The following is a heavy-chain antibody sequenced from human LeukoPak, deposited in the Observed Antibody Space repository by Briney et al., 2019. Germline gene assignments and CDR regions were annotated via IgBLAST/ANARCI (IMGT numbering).Heavy chain of an antibody. D-gene: IGHD6-19*01. Sequence: SETLSLTCGVSGGSFSSHYWTWIRQPPGKGLEWIGEINPRGSTNYNPSLESRVTVSADTSRNQLSLSLTSVSAADSAVYFCARGLRQGSAWSWGPKEKSYQYMDVWGTGTTVIVSS. J-gene: IGHJ6*04. CDR3: ARGLRQGSAWSWGPKEKSYQYMDV. V-gene: IGHV4-34*01. CDR1: GGSFSSHY. CDR2: INPRGST.